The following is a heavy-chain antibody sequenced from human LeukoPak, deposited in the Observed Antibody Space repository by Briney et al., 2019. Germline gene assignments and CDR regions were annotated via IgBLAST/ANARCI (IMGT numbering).Heavy chain of an antibody. D-gene: IGHD1-14*01. V-gene: IGHV1-18*01. J-gene: IGHJ4*02. CDR2: ISTYNGNS. Sequence: ASVKVSCKASGYNFINYGMSWVRQAPGQGLDWMGWISTYNGNSIYAQKFQGRVTMTTDTSTSTGYMDLSSLTSDDTAVYYCARVARTAVGIRYYFDEWGQGTLVSVSS. CDR1: GYNFINYG. CDR3: ARVARTAVGIRYYFDE.